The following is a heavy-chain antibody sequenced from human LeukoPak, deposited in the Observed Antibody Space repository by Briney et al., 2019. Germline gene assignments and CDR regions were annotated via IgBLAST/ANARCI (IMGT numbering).Heavy chain of an antibody. CDR3: AKDWVAKAAVAQYYFDY. Sequence: GGSLRLSCAASGFTFSSYAMHWVRQAPGKGLEWVAVISYDGSNKYYADSVKGRFTISRDNSKNTLYLQMNSLRAEDTAVYYCAKDWVAKAAVAQYYFDYWGQGTLVTVSS. CDR1: GFTFSSYA. D-gene: IGHD6-13*01. J-gene: IGHJ4*02. V-gene: IGHV3-30-3*01. CDR2: ISYDGSNK.